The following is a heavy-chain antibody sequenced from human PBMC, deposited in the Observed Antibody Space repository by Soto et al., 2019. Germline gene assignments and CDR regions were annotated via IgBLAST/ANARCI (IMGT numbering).Heavy chain of an antibody. D-gene: IGHD3-10*01. CDR2: ISTYTGNT. V-gene: IGHV1-18*01. CDR3: ARGYYYGSGRPTPGGMDV. J-gene: IGHJ6*02. Sequence: QVHLVQSGAEVKKPGASVKVSCKASGYTFTNYDINWVRQAPGQGLEWMGWISTYTGNTNYAQKLQGRVTMTTDTSTSTDYMELRSLRPEDTAVYYCARGYYYGSGRPTPGGMDVWGQGTTVTVSS. CDR1: GYTFTNYD.